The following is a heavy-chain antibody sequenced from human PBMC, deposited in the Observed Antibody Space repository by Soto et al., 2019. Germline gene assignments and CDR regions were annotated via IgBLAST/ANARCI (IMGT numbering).Heavy chain of an antibody. Sequence: SLRLCGAASGVALSNSWVSWVRQCPGPVLDGVHLIKKKIDGGTTDYAVPVKGRFTISRDDSKNMLYLKMNSLITDDTAVYYFARNWNCDXLGQGPPGTVSX. V-gene: IGHV3-15*01. CDR3: ARNWNCDX. CDR2: IKKKIDGGTT. J-gene: IGHJ4*02. CDR1: GVALSNSW. D-gene: IGHD1-7*01.